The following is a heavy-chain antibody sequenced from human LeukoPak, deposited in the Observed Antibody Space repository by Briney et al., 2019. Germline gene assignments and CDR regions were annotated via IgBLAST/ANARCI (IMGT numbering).Heavy chain of an antibody. CDR2: MNPNSGNT. CDR3: ARMYYFDSGSDNWFDP. CDR1: GYTFTSYD. Sequence: ASVKVSCKASGYTFTSYDIDWVRQATGQGLEWMGWMNPNSGNTGYAQKFQGRVTMTRNTSISTAYMELSSLRSEDTAVYYCARMYYFDSGSDNWFDPWGQGTLVTVSS. D-gene: IGHD3-10*01. J-gene: IGHJ5*02. V-gene: IGHV1-8*01.